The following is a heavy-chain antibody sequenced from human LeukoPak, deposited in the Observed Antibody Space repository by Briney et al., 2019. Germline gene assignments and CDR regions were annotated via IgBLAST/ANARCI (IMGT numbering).Heavy chain of an antibody. Sequence: PSETLSLTCAVSGYSISSGHYWGWIRQPPGKGLEWIGIIYHSGSTYYNSSLKSRVNISLDASKNQFSLKLSSVTAADTAVYYCARVYSSSWSRLDYWGQGTLVTVSS. CDR2: IYHSGST. CDR3: ARVYSSSWSRLDY. J-gene: IGHJ4*02. D-gene: IGHD6-13*01. V-gene: IGHV4-38-2*01. CDR1: GYSISSGHY.